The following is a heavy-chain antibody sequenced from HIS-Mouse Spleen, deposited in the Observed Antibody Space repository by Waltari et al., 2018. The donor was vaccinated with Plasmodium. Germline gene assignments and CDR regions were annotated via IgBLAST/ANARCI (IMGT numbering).Heavy chain of an antibody. CDR3: ARRGGSYYYFDY. D-gene: IGHD1-26*01. Sequence: QLQLQESGPGLVKPSETLSLTCTVSGGSISSSSYYWGWIRQPPGKGLEWIGSIYYSGSTYHNPSLTRRVTISVDTSKNQFSLKLSSVTAADTAVYYCARRGGSYYYFDYWGQGTLVTVSS. V-gene: IGHV4-39*01. J-gene: IGHJ4*02. CDR2: IYYSGST. CDR1: GGSISSSSYY.